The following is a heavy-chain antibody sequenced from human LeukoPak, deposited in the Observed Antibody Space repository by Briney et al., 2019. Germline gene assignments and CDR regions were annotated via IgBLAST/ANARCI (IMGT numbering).Heavy chain of an antibody. D-gene: IGHD2-15*01. CDR3: ARDAGYCTGGSCWYFDH. J-gene: IGHJ4*02. CDR2: INLSSGGT. V-gene: IGHV1-2*02. CDR1: GYTFTDYY. Sequence: ASVKVSCKASGYTFTDYYMHWVRQAPGQGLEWIGWINLSSGGTNFAQRFQGRVTMTRDTSISTAYMDLSRLISDDTAVYYCARDAGYCTGGSCWYFDHWGQGTLVTVSS.